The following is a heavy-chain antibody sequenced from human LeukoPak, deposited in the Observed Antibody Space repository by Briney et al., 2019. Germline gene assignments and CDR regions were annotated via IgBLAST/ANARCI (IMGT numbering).Heavy chain of an antibody. Sequence: SETLSLTCAVSGGSLSSGGYSWSWIRQPPGKGLEWIGYIYHSGSTYYNPSLKSRVTISVDRSKNQFSLKLSSVTAADTAVYYCARGSLDSSGYYFDYWGQGTLVTVSS. J-gene: IGHJ4*02. CDR2: IYHSGST. D-gene: IGHD3-22*01. CDR1: GGSLSSGGYS. CDR3: ARGSLDSSGYYFDY. V-gene: IGHV4-30-2*01.